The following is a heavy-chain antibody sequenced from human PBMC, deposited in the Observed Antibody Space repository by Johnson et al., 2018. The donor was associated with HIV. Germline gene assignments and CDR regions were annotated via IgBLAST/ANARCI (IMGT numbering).Heavy chain of an antibody. D-gene: IGHD6-6*01. CDR1: GSTFSDYY. CDR3: AKDTTFSSSHAFDI. Sequence: VQLEESGGGVVQPGRSLRLSCAASGSTFSDYYMSWIRQAPGKGLEWVSYISGSGGTIYYADSVKGRFTISRDNAKNSLYLQMNSLRAEDTALYYCAKDTTFSSSHAFDIWGQGTMVTVSS. J-gene: IGHJ3*02. CDR2: ISGSGGTI. V-gene: IGHV3-11*01.